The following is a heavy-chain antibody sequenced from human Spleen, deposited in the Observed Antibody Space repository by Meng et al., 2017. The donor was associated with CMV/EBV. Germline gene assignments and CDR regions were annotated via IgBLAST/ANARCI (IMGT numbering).Heavy chain of an antibody. J-gene: IGHJ3*02. V-gene: IGHV3-53*01. D-gene: IGHD6-6*01. Sequence: GGSLRLSCAASGFTVSSNYMSWVRQAPGKGLEWVSVIYSGGSTYYADSVKGRFTISRDNAKNTLYLQMNSLRADDAAVYYCARYSSTSLAVDIWGQGTMVTVSS. CDR1: GFTVSSNY. CDR2: IYSGGST. CDR3: ARYSSTSLAVDI.